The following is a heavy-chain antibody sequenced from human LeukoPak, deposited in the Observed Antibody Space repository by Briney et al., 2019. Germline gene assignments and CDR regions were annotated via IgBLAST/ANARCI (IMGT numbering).Heavy chain of an antibody. CDR3: ATDLDSSGYYYGFRMPFDY. Sequence: ASVKVSCKASGYTFTSYYMHWVRRAPGQGLEWMGIINPSGGSTSYAQKFQGRVTMTRDTSTSTVYMELSSLRSEDTAVYYCATDLDSSGYYYGFRMPFDYWGQGTLVTVSS. J-gene: IGHJ4*02. V-gene: IGHV1-46*01. CDR2: INPSGGST. D-gene: IGHD3-22*01. CDR1: GYTFTSYY.